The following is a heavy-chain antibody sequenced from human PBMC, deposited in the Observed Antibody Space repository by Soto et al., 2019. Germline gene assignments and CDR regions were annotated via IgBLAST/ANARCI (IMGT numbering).Heavy chain of an antibody. CDR2: ISGGSGYT. Sequence: GGSLRLSCGASGFTLSDFHMSWIRQAPGKGLEWVSYISGGSGYTKYADPVKGRFTISRDSAKNSLYLQMNSLRAEDTAVYYCAREYGRLDFWGQGTLVTVSS. V-gene: IGHV3-11*06. D-gene: IGHD4-17*01. J-gene: IGHJ4*02. CDR3: AREYGRLDF. CDR1: GFTLSDFH.